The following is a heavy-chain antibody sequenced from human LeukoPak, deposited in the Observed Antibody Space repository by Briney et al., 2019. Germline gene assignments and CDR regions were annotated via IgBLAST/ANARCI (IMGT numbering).Heavy chain of an antibody. CDR1: GYTFTSYY. CDR3: ARAKCSGGSCDPFDY. D-gene: IGHD2-15*01. Sequence: ASVKVSCKSSGYTFTSYYMHWVRQAPGQGLEWMGIINPSGGSTSYAQKFQGRVTMTRDTSTSTVYMELSSLRSEDTAVYYCARAKCSGGSCDPFDYWGQGTLVTVSS. V-gene: IGHV1-46*01. J-gene: IGHJ4*02. CDR2: INPSGGST.